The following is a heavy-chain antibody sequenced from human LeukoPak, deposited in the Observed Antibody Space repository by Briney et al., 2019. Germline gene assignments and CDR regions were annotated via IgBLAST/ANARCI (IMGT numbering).Heavy chain of an antibody. V-gene: IGHV4-59*08. CDR2: VDHTGST. CDR1: GASISSHY. CDR3: ARHRWGEGFCDY. D-gene: IGHD3-16*01. Sequence: SETLSLTCTVSGASISSHYWSWMRQPPGKGLEWVGYVDHTGSTNHNPSLKSRVTISVDTSKNQFSLRLTSVTAADTAVYYCARHRWGEGFCDYWGPGTPVTVSS. J-gene: IGHJ4*02.